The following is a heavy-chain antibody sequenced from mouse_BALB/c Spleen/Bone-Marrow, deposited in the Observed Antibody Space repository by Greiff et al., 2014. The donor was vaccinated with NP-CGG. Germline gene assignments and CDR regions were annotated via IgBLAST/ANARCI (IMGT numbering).Heavy chain of an antibody. CDR2: INPSNGGT. Sequence: QVQLKQSGAELVKPGASVKLSCKASGYTFTSYYMYWVKQRPGQGLEWIGGINPSNGGTNFNVKFKSKATLTVDKSSSTAYMQLSSLTSEDSAVYYCTRDHYYYGSSYWYFDVWGAGTTVTVSS. CDR3: TRDHYYYGSSYWYFDV. D-gene: IGHD1-1*01. J-gene: IGHJ1*01. V-gene: IGHV1S81*02. CDR1: GYTFTSYY.